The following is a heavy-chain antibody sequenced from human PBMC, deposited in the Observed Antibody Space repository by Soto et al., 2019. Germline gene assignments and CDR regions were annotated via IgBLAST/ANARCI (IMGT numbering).Heavy chain of an antibody. CDR3: ANGEGGYYDCSLGY. J-gene: IGHJ4*02. Sequence: QVQLVESGGGVVQPGRSLRLSCAASGFSFSNYGMHWVRQAPGKGLEWVAVIAYAGTTKTYADSVKGRFTISRDNSKNMLYWQINSLRPDDTTAYYGANGEGGYYDCSLGYWGQGTLVTVSS. V-gene: IGHV3-30*18. CDR1: GFSFSNYG. CDR2: IAYAGTTK. D-gene: IGHD3-16*01.